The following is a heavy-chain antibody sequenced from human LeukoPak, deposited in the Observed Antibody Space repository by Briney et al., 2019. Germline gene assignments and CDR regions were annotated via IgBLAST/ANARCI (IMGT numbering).Heavy chain of an antibody. CDR1: GYTFTAYH. V-gene: IGHV1-2*06. J-gene: IGHJ3*02. CDR2: IIPNSGAT. D-gene: IGHD2-15*01. Sequence: ASVKVSCKASGYTFTAYHLHWVRQAPGQGLEWMGRIIPNSGATNYAQNFQGRVTMTRDTSISTAYMQLSRLRSDDTAFYCCASVISGGFDIWGEGTMVTVSS. CDR3: ASVISGGFDI.